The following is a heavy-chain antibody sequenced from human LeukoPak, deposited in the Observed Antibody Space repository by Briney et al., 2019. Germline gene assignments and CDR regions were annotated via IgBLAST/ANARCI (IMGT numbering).Heavy chain of an antibody. V-gene: IGHV1-8*01. J-gene: IGHJ4*02. Sequence: ASVKVSCKASGYTFTGYDINWVRQATGQGLEWMGWMNPNSGNTGYAQKFQGRVTMTRDTSISTAYMELSSLRSEDTAIYYCARGLGDYHTDWFPVSGYWGQGTLVTVSS. CDR3: ARGLGDYHTDWFPVSGY. CDR1: GYTFTGYD. D-gene: IGHD3-9*01. CDR2: MNPNSGNT.